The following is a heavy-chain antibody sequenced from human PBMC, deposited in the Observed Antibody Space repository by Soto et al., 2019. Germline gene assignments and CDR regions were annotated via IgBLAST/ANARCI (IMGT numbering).Heavy chain of an antibody. D-gene: IGHD7-27*01. J-gene: IGHJ6*02. CDR1: GYTFTSYG. CDR2: ISAYNGNT. Sequence: ASVKVSCKASGYTFTSYGISWVRQAPRQGLEWMGRISAYNGNTNYAQKLQGRVTMTTDTSTSTAYMELRSLRSDDTAVYYCASIPGGFPNFYYYGMDVWGQGTTVTVSS. V-gene: IGHV1-18*01. CDR3: ASIPGGFPNFYYYGMDV.